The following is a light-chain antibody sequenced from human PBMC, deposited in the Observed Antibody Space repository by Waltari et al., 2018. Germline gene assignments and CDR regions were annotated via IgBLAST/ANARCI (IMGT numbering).Light chain of an antibody. CDR1: QSVSSN. Sequence: TQSPATLSVSPGERATLSCRASQSVSSNLAWYQQKPGQAPRLLIYGASTRATGIPARFSGSGSGTEFTLTISSLQSEDFAVYYCQQYNNWLFTFGPGTKVDIK. CDR2: GAS. J-gene: IGKJ3*01. V-gene: IGKV3-15*01. CDR3: QQYNNWLFT.